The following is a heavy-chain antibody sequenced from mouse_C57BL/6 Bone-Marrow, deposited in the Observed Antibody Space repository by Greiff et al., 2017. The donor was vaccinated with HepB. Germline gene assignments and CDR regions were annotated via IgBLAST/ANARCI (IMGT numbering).Heavy chain of an antibody. Sequence: EVKLVESGPELVKPGASVKISCKASGYSFTDYNMNWVKQSNGKSLEWIGVINPNYGTTSYNQKFKGKATLTVDQSSSTAYMQLNSLTSEDSAVYYCARSITTVVRRYFDVWGTGTTVTVSS. D-gene: IGHD1-1*01. CDR2: INPNYGTT. CDR3: ARSITTVVRRYFDV. J-gene: IGHJ1*03. V-gene: IGHV1-39*01. CDR1: GYSFTDYN.